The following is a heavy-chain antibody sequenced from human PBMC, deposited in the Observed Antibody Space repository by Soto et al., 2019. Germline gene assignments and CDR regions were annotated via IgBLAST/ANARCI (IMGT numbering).Heavy chain of an antibody. J-gene: IGHJ4*02. CDR3: ARLARFDLYFDY. CDR1: GGSISSGGYY. D-gene: IGHD3-3*01. Sequence: SETLSLTCTVSGGSISSGGYYWSWTRQHPGKGLEWIGYIYYSGSTYYNPSLKSRVTISVDTSKNQFSLKLFSLTAADTAVYYCARLARFDLYFDYWGQGTLVTVSS. V-gene: IGHV4-31*03. CDR2: IYYSGST.